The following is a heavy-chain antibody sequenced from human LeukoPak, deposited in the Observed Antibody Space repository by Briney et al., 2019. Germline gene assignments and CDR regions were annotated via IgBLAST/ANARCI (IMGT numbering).Heavy chain of an antibody. CDR3: ARAVFSSGYYLDY. CDR2: IYYSGST. V-gene: IGHV4-59*12. Sequence: PSETLSLTCTVSGGSISSYYWSWIRQPPGKGLEWIGYIYYSGSTNYNPSLKSRVTISVDTSKNQFSLKLSSVTAADTAVYYCARAVFSSGYYLDYWGQGTLVTVSS. J-gene: IGHJ4*02. CDR1: GGSISSYY. D-gene: IGHD3-22*01.